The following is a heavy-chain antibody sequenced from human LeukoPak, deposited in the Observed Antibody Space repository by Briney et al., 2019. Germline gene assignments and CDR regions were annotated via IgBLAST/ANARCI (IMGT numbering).Heavy chain of an antibody. CDR2: IYPGDSDT. CDR3: ARHSDYGGWCMDV. D-gene: IGHD4-23*01. CDR1: GYSFTSYW. J-gene: IGHJ6*03. Sequence: GESLKISCKGSGYSFTSYWIGWVRQMPGKGLEWMGIIYPGDSDTRYSPSFQGQVTISADKSINTAYLQWSSLKASDTAMYYCARHSDYGGWCMDVWGKGTTVTVSS. V-gene: IGHV5-51*01.